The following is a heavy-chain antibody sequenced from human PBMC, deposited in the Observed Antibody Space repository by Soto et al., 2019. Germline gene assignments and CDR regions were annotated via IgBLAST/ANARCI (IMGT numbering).Heavy chain of an antibody. J-gene: IGHJ5*02. CDR1: GFTFSSYA. V-gene: IGHV3-30-3*01. CDR3: AKNQGVELVPLATVDWFDP. CDR2: ISYDGSNK. D-gene: IGHD1-26*01. Sequence: PGGSLRLSCAASGFTFSSYAMHWVRQAPGKGLEWVAVISYDGSNKYYADSVKGRFTISRDSSKSTVYLELNNLSAEDTAVYHCAKNQGVELVPLATVDWFDPWGQGSVVTVSS.